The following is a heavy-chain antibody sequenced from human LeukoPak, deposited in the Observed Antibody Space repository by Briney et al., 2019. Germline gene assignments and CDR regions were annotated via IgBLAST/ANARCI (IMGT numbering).Heavy chain of an antibody. D-gene: IGHD3-3*01. CDR3: ARDSSTIFGVVRGTWFDP. CDR2: IYTSGSA. CDR1: GGSISSYY. V-gene: IGHV4-4*07. Sequence: SETLSLTCTVSGGSISSYYWSWIRQPAGKGLEWIGRIYTSGSANYNPSLKSRVTMSVDTSKNQFSLKLSSVTAADTAVYYCARDSSTIFGVVRGTWFDPWGQGTLVTVSS. J-gene: IGHJ5*02.